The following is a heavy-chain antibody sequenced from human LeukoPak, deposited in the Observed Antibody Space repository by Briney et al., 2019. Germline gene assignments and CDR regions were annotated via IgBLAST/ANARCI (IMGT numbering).Heavy chain of an antibody. Sequence: GGSLRLSCAASGFTFSSYGMHWVRHAPGKGLKWLAVISYDGSQKYYVDSVKGRFTISRDNAKNSLYLQMNSLRAEDTAVYYCARESGSVTSEVDFDYWGQGTLVTVSS. CDR2: ISYDGSQK. CDR3: ARESGSVTSEVDFDY. J-gene: IGHJ4*02. CDR1: GFTFSSYG. D-gene: IGHD4-17*01. V-gene: IGHV3-30*03.